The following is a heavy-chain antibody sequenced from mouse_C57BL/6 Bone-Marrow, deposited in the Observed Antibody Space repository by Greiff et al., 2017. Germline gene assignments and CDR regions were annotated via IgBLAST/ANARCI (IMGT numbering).Heavy chain of an antibody. D-gene: IGHD1-1*01. CDR2: IYPGSGST. J-gene: IGHJ4*01. Sequence: QVQLQQPGAELVKPGASVKMSCKASGYTFTSYWITWVKQRPGQGLEWIGDIYPGSGSTNYNEKFKSKATLTVDTSSSTAYMQLSSLTSEDSAVYYCARHPHYYGSSPYYAMDYWGQGTSVTVSS. V-gene: IGHV1-55*01. CDR3: ARHPHYYGSSPYYAMDY. CDR1: GYTFTSYW.